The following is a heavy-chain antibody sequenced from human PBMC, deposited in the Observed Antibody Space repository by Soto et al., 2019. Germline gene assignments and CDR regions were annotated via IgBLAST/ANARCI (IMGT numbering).Heavy chain of an antibody. Sequence: SVKVSCKASGFTFTSSAVQWLRQARGQRLEWIGWIVVGSGNTNYAQKFQERVTITRDMSTSTAYMELSSLRSEDTAVYYCAAPSGGYSYAFDIWGQGTMVTVSS. CDR1: GFTFTSSA. V-gene: IGHV1-58*01. CDR3: AAPSGGYSYAFDI. J-gene: IGHJ3*02. D-gene: IGHD5-18*01. CDR2: IVVGSGNT.